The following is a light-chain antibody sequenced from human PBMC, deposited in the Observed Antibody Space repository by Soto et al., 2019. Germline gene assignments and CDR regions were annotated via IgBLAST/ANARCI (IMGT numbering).Light chain of an antibody. J-gene: IGLJ2*01. CDR2: EVS. CDR1: SSDVGAYNS. V-gene: IGLV2-8*01. CDR3: SSYAGATNLV. Sequence: QSARTQPPSASGSPGQSVTVSCTGTSSDVGAYNSVSWYQHYPGKAPKLLIYEVSKRPSGVPDRFSGSKSGNTASLTVSGLQAEDEADYYCSSYAGATNLVFGGATKLTVL.